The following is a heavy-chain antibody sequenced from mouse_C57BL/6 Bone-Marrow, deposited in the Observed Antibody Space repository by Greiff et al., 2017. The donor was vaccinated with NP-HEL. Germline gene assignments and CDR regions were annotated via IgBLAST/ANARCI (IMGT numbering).Heavy chain of an antibody. V-gene: IGHV3-6*01. Sequence: EVKLMESGPGLVKPSQSLSLTCSVTGYSITSGYYWNWIRQFPGNKLEWMGYISYDGSNNYNPSLKNRISITRDTSKNQFFLKLNSVTTEDTATYYCARDQRGAWFAYWGQGTLVTVSA. CDR2: ISYDGSN. J-gene: IGHJ3*01. CDR3: ARDQRGAWFAY. CDR1: GYSITSGYY.